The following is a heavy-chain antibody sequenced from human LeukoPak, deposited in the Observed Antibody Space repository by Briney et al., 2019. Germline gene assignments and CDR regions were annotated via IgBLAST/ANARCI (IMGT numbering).Heavy chain of an antibody. CDR1: GGSISSYY. CDR2: IYYSGST. D-gene: IGHD3-22*01. V-gene: IGHV4-59*01. J-gene: IGHJ5*02. CDR3: ARIYYYDSSGYSNWFDP. Sequence: PSETLSLTCTVSGGSISSYYWSWILQPPGKGLEWIGYIYYSGSTNYNPSLKSRVTISVDTSKNQFSLKLSSVTAADTAVYYCARIYYYDSSGYSNWFDPWGQGTLVTVSS.